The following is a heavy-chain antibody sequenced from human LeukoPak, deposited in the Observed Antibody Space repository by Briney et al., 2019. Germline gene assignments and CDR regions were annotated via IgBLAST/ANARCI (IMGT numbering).Heavy chain of an antibody. Sequence: GGSLRLSCAVSGFTFSNYSMNWVRQAPGKGLEWVSGISSSGSGGNTYYADFVKGRFTISRDSSKNTLFLQMNTLRAEDTAIYYCAKDRTVGASYWYFDLWGRGTLVTVSS. CDR3: AKDRTVGASYWYFDL. D-gene: IGHD1-26*01. CDR2: ISSSGSGGNT. J-gene: IGHJ2*01. V-gene: IGHV3-23*01. CDR1: GFTFSNYS.